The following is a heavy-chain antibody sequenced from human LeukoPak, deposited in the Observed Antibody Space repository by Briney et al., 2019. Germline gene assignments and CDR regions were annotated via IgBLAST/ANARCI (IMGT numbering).Heavy chain of an antibody. CDR3: ARGPHFYDTGDSFDF. D-gene: IGHD2-21*01. CDR2: INHSGST. Sequence: GSLRLSCAASGFTFNSYGMFWIRQPPGKGLEWIGEINHSGSTNYNPSLKSRVTISVDTSKNQFSLKLNSVTAADTAVFYCARGPHFYDTGDSFDFWGQGTLVTVSS. CDR1: GFTFNSYG. V-gene: IGHV4-34*01. J-gene: IGHJ4*02.